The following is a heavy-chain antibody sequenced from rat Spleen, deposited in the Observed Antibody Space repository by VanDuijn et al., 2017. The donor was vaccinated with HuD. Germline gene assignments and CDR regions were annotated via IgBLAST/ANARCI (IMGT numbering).Heavy chain of an antibody. CDR3: TRSTMGPYYVMDA. Sequence: EVQLVESGGGQVQPGRSLKLSCVASGFTFNNYWMTWIRQAPGKGLEWVATITHADDNTYYPDSVKGRFTISRDNAKSTLYLQMNSLRSEDTATYYCTRSTMGPYYVMDAWGQGASVTVSS. V-gene: IGHV5-31*01. D-gene: IGHD1-7*01. CDR1: GFTFNNYW. CDR2: ITHADDNT. J-gene: IGHJ4*01.